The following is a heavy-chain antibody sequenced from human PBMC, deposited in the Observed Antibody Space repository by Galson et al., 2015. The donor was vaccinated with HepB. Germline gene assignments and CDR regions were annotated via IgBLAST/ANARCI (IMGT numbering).Heavy chain of an antibody. Sequence: SVKVSCKASGYTFTSYAMHWVRQAPGQRLEWMGWINAGNGNTKYSQKFQGRVTITRDTSASTAYMELSSLRSEDTAVYYCASRVVTGTTGYCSDYWGQGTLVTVSS. V-gene: IGHV1-3*01. CDR1: GYTFTSYA. J-gene: IGHJ4*02. D-gene: IGHD1-7*01. CDR3: ASRVVTGTTGYCSDY. CDR2: INAGNGNT.